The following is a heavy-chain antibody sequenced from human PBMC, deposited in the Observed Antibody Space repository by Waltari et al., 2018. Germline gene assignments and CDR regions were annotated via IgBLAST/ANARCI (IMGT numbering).Heavy chain of an antibody. CDR2: INHNGST. CDR3: ARRPRGYSYGLRNYYYYGMDV. CDR1: GGSFSGYY. Sequence: QVQLQQWGAGLLKPSETLSLTCAVYGGSFSGYYWSWIRQPPGKGLEWIGEINHNGSTNYNPSLKSRCTISVDTSKNQFSLKLSSVTAADTAVYYCARRPRGYSYGLRNYYYYGMDVWGQGTMVTVSS. V-gene: IGHV4-34*01. D-gene: IGHD5-18*01. J-gene: IGHJ6*02.